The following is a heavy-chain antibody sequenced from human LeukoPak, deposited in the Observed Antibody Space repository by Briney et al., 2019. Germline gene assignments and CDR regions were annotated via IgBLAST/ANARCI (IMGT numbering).Heavy chain of an antibody. CDR3: ARDLSESLDAGDAFDI. V-gene: IGHV1-69*05. Sequence: SVKVSCKASGGTFSSYAISWVRQAPGQGLEWMGGIIPIFGTANYAQKFQGRVTITTDESTCTAYMELSSLRSEDTAVYYCARDLSESLDAGDAFDIWGQGTMVTVSS. D-gene: IGHD2-8*01. CDR1: GGTFSSYA. CDR2: IIPIFGTA. J-gene: IGHJ3*02.